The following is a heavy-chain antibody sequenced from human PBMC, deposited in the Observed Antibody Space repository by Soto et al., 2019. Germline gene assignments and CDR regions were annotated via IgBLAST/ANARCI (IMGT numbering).Heavy chain of an antibody. V-gene: IGHV3-21*06. CDR2: ISAFSSPI. J-gene: IGHJ3*02. CDR1: GFTFSSYS. D-gene: IGHD2-2*02. Sequence: GGSLRLSCVDSGFTFSSYSMNWVRQAPGKGLEWVSSISAFSSPIFYADSVKGRYTISRDNAKNSLYLQMSSMRAEDTAVYCCVRGGRGYTRDDVFDIWGQGTMVTVSS. CDR3: VRGGRGYTRDDVFDI.